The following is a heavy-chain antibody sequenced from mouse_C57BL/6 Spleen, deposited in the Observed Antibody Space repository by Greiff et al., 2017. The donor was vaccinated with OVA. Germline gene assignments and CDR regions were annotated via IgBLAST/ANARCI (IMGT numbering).Heavy chain of an antibody. CDR1: GYTFTDYN. V-gene: IGHV1-22*01. CDR3: ARGYYGFSGYFDV. J-gene: IGHJ1*03. Sequence: VQLQQSGPELVKPGASVKMSCKASGYTFTDYNMHWVKQSHGKSLEWIGYINPNNGGTSYNQKFKGKATLTVNKSSSTAYMGLRSLTSEDSAVYYCARGYYGFSGYFDVWGTGTTVTVSS. CDR2: INPNNGGT. D-gene: IGHD2-2*01.